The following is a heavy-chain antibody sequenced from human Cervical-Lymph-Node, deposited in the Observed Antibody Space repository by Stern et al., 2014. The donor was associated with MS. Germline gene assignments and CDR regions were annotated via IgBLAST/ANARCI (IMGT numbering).Heavy chain of an antibody. CDR2: ISFDGNNK. D-gene: IGHD3-16*01. CDR3: ARGGGISHLDY. J-gene: IGHJ4*02. CDR1: GFTFSSAA. Sequence: VQLVESGGGVVQPGWSLRLSCAASGFTFSSAAMHWVRQAPGKGLEWLTVISFDGNNKYFADSVRGRFTISRDNSNNTLFLQMNSLRVEDSAIYYCARGGGISHLDYWGQGILVTVSS. V-gene: IGHV3-30-3*01.